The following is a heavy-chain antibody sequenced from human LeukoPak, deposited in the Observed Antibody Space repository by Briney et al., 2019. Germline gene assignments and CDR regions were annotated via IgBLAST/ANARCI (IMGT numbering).Heavy chain of an antibody. CDR1: GFTFSTYG. V-gene: IGHV3-33*01. Sequence: PGGSLRLPCAASGFTFSTYGMHWVRQAPGKGLEWVAVIWYDGSIKYYADSVKGRFTISRDNSKNTLYLQMSSLRAEDTAVYYCARAVGPFDIWGQGTIVIVSS. CDR3: ARAVGPFDI. J-gene: IGHJ3*02. CDR2: IWYDGSIK.